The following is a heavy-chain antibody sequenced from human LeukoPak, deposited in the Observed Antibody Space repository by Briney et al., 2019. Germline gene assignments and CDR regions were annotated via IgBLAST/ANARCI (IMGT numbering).Heavy chain of an antibody. J-gene: IGHJ5*02. D-gene: IGHD6-13*01. CDR2: ISAYNGNT. V-gene: IGHV1-18*01. CDR1: GYTFTSYG. Sequence: ASVKVSCKASGYTFTSYGISWVRQAPGQGLEWMGWISAYNGNTNYAQKLQGRVTMTTDTSTSTAYMELRSLRSDDTAVYYCARVGKGIAAVGDLEPWGQGTLVTVSS. CDR3: ARVGKGIAAVGDLEP.